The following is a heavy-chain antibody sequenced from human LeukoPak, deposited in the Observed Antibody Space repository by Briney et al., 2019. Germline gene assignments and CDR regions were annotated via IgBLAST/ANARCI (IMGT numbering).Heavy chain of an antibody. CDR3: ARAPLHYDSSGYYPLDY. J-gene: IGHJ4*02. Sequence: GGSLRLSCAASGFTVSSNYMSWVRQAPGKGLEWVSVIYSGGNTYYADSVKGRFTISRDNSKNTLYLQMNSLRAEDTAVYYCARAPLHYDSSGYYPLDYWGQGSLVTVSS. CDR2: IYSGGNT. V-gene: IGHV3-53*01. CDR1: GFTVSSNY. D-gene: IGHD3-22*01.